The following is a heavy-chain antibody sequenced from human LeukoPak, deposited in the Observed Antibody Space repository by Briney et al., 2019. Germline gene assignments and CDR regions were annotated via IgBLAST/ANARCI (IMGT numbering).Heavy chain of an antibody. Sequence: LETLSLTCTVSGGSISSYYWGWVRQPPGKGLEWIGSIYYSGTTKYNPSLKSRVTISVDNSNNKFSLRLSSVTAADTALYYCARGTLYSGWSYYFDSWGQGTLVTVSS. V-gene: IGHV4-39*07. CDR1: GGSISSYY. CDR3: ARGTLYSGWSYYFDS. D-gene: IGHD6-19*01. J-gene: IGHJ4*02. CDR2: IYYSGTT.